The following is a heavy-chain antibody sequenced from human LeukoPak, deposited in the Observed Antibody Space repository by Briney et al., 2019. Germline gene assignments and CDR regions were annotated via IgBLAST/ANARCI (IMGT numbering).Heavy chain of an antibody. CDR3: ASLVEDTAMYSRYYYMDV. Sequence: PSETLSLTCTVSGRSISSGYYWGCIRQPPGKGLEWIASIYHSGSTYYNPSLKSRVTIAVDTSKNQFSLKLSSVTAADTAVYYCASLVEDTAMYSRYYYMDVWGKGTTVTVSS. J-gene: IGHJ6*03. V-gene: IGHV4-38-2*02. CDR2: IYHSGST. CDR1: GRSISSGYY. D-gene: IGHD5-18*01.